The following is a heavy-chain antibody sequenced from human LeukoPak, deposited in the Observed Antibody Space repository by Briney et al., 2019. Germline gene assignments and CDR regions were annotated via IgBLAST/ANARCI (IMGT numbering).Heavy chain of an antibody. J-gene: IGHJ4*02. CDR3: ARGHVHGDTTRCYESYFHY. CDR2: INDGGSSA. Sequence: GGSLRLSCAASGFTFSTYWMHWVRQAPGKGLVGVSRINDGGSSATYADSVKGRFTISRDNAKNTLYLQMNSLRAEDTAGYYCARGHVHGDTTRCYESYFHYWGQGTRVTVS. CDR1: GFTFSTYW. V-gene: IGHV3-74*01. D-gene: IGHD2-2*01.